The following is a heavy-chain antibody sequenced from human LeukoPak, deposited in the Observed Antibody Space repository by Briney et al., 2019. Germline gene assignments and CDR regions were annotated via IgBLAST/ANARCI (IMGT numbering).Heavy chain of an antibody. CDR2: ISYDGSNK. CDR1: GSTFSSYA. V-gene: IGHV3-30-3*02. CDR3: VKGWDIVVVPAAIDY. D-gene: IGHD2-2*01. Sequence: PTGGSLRLSCAASGSTFSSYAMHWVRQAPGKGLEWVAVISYDGSNKYYADSVKGRFTISRDNSKNTLYLQMNSLRAEDTAVYYCVKGWDIVVVPAAIDYWGQGTLVTVSS. J-gene: IGHJ4*02.